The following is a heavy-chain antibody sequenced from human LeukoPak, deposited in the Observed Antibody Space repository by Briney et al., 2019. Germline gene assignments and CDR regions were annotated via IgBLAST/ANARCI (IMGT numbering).Heavy chain of an antibody. Sequence: GTLKASCKVSRYTLTEVSMQSVPPTPGKGVEWIGGFDPEDGETIYAQKFQGRVSMTEGTSTDTAYMELSSLRSEDTAVYYCATSVVIEGATPAFDSWGQGTMVAVSS. D-gene: IGHD1-26*01. CDR1: RYTLTEVS. J-gene: IGHJ3*02. CDR2: FDPEDGET. V-gene: IGHV1-24*01. CDR3: ATSVVIEGATPAFDS.